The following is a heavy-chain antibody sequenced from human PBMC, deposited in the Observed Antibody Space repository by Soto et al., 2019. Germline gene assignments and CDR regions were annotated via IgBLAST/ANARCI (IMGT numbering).Heavy chain of an antibody. CDR2: INPNSGRT. CDR3: ARGTRITLIVVVITDAFDI. V-gene: IGHV1-2*02. D-gene: IGHD3-22*01. J-gene: IGHJ3*02. CDR1: GYTFTGYY. Sequence: QVQLVQSGAEVKKPGASVKVSCKASGYTFTGYYMHWVRQAPGQGLEWMGWINPNSGRTNYAQKFQGRVTVTRDKSISTAYMVESRLRSDDTAVFYWARGTRITLIVVVITDAFDIWGQGTMVNVSS.